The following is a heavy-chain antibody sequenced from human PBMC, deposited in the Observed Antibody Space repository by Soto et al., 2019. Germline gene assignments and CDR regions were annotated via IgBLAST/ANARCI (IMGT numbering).Heavy chain of an antibody. J-gene: IGHJ5*02. V-gene: IGHV1-69*01. D-gene: IGHD4-4*01. CDR1: GGTFSSYA. CDR3: AREGRYDYSTANWFDP. CDR2: IIPIFGTA. Sequence: QVQLVQSGAEVKKPGSSVKVSYKASGGTFSSYAISWVRQAPGQGLEWMGGIIPIFGTANYAQKFQGRVTSTADESTSTAYRELSSLRSEDTAVYYCAREGRYDYSTANWFDPWGQGTLVTVSS.